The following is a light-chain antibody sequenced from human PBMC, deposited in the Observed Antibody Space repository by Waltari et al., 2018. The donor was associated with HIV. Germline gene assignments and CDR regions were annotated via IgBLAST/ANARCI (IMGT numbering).Light chain of an antibody. Sequence: SSELTQDPAVSVALGQTVRITCQGDSLRSYYASWYQQKAGQAPVLFIYGKNKRPSGSPDRFSGSISGNTASLTITGAQAEDEADYYCNSRDSSGNHHVFGTGTKVTVL. CDR2: GKN. CDR1: SLRSYY. V-gene: IGLV3-19*01. CDR3: NSRDSSGNHHV. J-gene: IGLJ1*01.